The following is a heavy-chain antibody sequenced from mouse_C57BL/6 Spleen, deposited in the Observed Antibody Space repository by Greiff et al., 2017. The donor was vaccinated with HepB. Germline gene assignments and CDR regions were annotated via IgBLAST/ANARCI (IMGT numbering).Heavy chain of an antibody. D-gene: IGHD2-2*01. CDR1: GYSITSGYY. CDR2: ISYDGSN. J-gene: IGHJ2*01. CDR3: AREGYALYYFDY. Sequence: ESGPGLVKPSQSLSLTCSVTGYSITSGYYWNWIRQFPGNKLEWMGYISYDGSNNYNPSLKNRISITRDTSKNQFFLKLNSVTTEDTATYYCAREGYALYYFDYWGQGTTLTVSS. V-gene: IGHV3-6*01.